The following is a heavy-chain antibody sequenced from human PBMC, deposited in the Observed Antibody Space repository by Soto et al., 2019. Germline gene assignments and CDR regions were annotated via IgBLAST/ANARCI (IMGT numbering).Heavy chain of an antibody. CDR3: AKIPLNYYDSGNYYNDY. J-gene: IGHJ4*02. D-gene: IGHD3-10*01. Sequence: TGGALRLSCAASGFTFSSYAISWVRPAPGKGLEWVSGISASGGSTYYADSVKGRFTISRDNSKNTLYLQMNNLKAEDTAVYYCAKIPLNYYDSGNYYNDYWGQGTLVTVSS. CDR1: GFTFSSYA. CDR2: ISASGGST. V-gene: IGHV3-23*01.